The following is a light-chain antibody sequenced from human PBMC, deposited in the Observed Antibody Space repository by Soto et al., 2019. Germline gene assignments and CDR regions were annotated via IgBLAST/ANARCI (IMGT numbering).Light chain of an antibody. CDR3: SSYASGSSVV. CDR1: SSDVGGYNY. Sequence: QSALTQPASVSGSPGQSITISCTGTSSDVGGYNYVSWYQQQLGKAPKLIIYDVSNRPSGVSNRFPGSKSGYTASLTISGLQAEDEADYYCSSYASGSSVVFGGGTKLTVL. V-gene: IGLV2-14*01. CDR2: DVS. J-gene: IGLJ3*02.